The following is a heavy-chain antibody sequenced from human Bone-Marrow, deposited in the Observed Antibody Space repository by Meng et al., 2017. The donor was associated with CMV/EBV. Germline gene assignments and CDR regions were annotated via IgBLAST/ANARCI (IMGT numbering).Heavy chain of an antibody. J-gene: IGHJ4*02. CDR1: GFTLISYT. D-gene: IGHD5-24*01. V-gene: IGHV3-21*01. CDR2: ITYSGDDI. CDR3: ARVRWLQPDY. Sequence: GGSLRLSCAASGFTLISYTMNWVRQAPGKGLEWVSSITYSGDDIYYADSVKGRFTISRDHAKNSLYLQMNSLRAEDTAVYYCARVRWLQPDYWGQGTLVTVSS.